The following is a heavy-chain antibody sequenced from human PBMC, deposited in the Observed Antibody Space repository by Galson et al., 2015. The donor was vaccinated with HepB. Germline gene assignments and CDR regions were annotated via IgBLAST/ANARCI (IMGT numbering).Heavy chain of an antibody. Sequence: SLRLSCAASGFSLSDYHMSWIRQAPGKGLEWVSYISSSSSYTNYADSVKGRFTISRDNAKNSLFLQMNSLRVEETAVYYCAREGRSGVFDAFDIWGQGTMVTVFS. D-gene: IGHD6-19*01. J-gene: IGHJ3*02. CDR3: AREGRSGVFDAFDI. CDR1: GFSLSDYH. CDR2: ISSSSSYT. V-gene: IGHV3-11*05.